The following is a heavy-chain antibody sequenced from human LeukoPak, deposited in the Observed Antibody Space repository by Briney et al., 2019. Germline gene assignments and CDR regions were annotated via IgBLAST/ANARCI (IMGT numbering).Heavy chain of an antibody. CDR1: GGSFSGDY. CDR3: ARSHQGGRRYFDL. V-gene: IGHV4-34*01. J-gene: IGHJ2*01. Sequence: SETLSLTCAVYGGSFSGDYRTWIRQPPGKGLEWIGESNQSGNTNYNPSLKSRATILVDKSKNQFSLELNSVTAADTAVYFCARSHQGGRRYFDLWGRGNLVSVSS. CDR2: SNQSGNT. D-gene: IGHD3-16*01.